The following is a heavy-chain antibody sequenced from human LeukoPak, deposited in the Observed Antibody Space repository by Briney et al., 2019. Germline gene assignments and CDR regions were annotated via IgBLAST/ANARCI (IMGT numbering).Heavy chain of an antibody. CDR1: GYTFTTYY. CDR3: ARAVMSGWLDY. D-gene: IGHD6-19*01. J-gene: IGHJ4*02. CDR2: INPSGGTT. V-gene: IGHV1-46*01. Sequence: GASVKVSCKASGYTFTTYYMHWVRQAPGQGLEYMGIINPSGGTTVYAQKFQGRVTMTRDTSTSTVSMELSSLRSEDTAVYYCARAVMSGWLDYWGQGTLVTVSS.